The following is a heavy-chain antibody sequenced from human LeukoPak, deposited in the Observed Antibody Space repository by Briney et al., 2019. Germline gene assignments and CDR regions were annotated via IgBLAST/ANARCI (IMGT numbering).Heavy chain of an antibody. CDR2: IYYSGGT. V-gene: IGHV4-31*03. J-gene: IGHJ6*02. Sequence: SQTLSLTCTVSGGSISSGGYYWSWIRQHPGKGLEWIGYIYYSGGTYYNPSLKSRVTISVDTSKNQFSLKLSSVTAADTAVYYCARELAGRPPTYGMDVWGQGTTVTVSS. CDR3: ARELAGRPPTYGMDV. CDR1: GGSISSGGYY.